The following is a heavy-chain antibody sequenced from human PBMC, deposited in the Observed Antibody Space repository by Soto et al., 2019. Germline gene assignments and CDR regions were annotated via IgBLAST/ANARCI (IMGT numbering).Heavy chain of an antibody. CDR2: INHSGST. D-gene: IGHD3-22*01. J-gene: IGHJ5*02. CDR1: GGSFSGYY. V-gene: IGHV4-34*09. CDR3: AISSGYADWFDP. Sequence: PSETLSLTCAVYGGSFSGYYWSWIRQPPGKGLEWIGEINHSGSTYYNPSLKSRVTISVDTSKNQFSLKLRSVTAADTAVYYCAISSGYADWFDPWGQGTLVTVSS.